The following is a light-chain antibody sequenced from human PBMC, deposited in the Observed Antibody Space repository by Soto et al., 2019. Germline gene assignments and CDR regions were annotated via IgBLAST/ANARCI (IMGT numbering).Light chain of an antibody. V-gene: IGLV2-14*01. CDR2: DVS. J-gene: IGLJ1*01. Sequence: QSVLTQPASVSGYPGQSITISCTGASSDVGAYNYVAWCQQHPGKGPKLLIYDVSNRPSGFYSRYSGSKSGNTAYMTISGLRAEDEADYFCSSYTTSSTYVFGTG. CDR3: SSYTTSSTYV. CDR1: SSDVGAYNY.